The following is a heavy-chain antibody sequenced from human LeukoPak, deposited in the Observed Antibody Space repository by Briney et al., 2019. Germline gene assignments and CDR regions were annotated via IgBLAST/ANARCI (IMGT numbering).Heavy chain of an antibody. CDR1: GFTFSSYE. J-gene: IGHJ4*02. CDR2: ISSSGSTI. Sequence: SGGSLRLSCAGSGFTFSSYEMNRVRQAPGKGVEWVSYISSSGSTIYYADSVKGRFTISRDNAKNSLYLQMNSLRAEDTAVYYCARGGGLRRTFDYWGQGTLVTVSS. D-gene: IGHD4-17*01. V-gene: IGHV3-48*03. CDR3: ARGGGLRRTFDY.